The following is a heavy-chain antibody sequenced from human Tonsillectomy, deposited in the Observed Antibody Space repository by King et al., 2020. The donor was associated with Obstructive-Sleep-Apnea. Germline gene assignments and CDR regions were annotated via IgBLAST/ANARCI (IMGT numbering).Heavy chain of an antibody. Sequence: VQLVQSGAEVKKPGESLKISCKGSGYSFTSYWIGWVRQMPGKGLEWMGSIYPGDSDTRYSPSFQGQVTISAEKAISTAYLQGSSLKASDTAMYYCARAYGSGSYLYYYGMDVWGQGTTVTVSS. V-gene: IGHV5-51*01. CDR1: GYSFTSYW. CDR3: ARAYGSGSYLYYYGMDV. D-gene: IGHD3-10*01. CDR2: IYPGDSDT. J-gene: IGHJ6*02.